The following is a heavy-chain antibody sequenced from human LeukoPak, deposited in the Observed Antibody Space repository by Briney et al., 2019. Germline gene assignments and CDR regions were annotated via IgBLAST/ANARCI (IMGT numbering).Heavy chain of an antibody. D-gene: IGHD3-16*02. CDR2: FDPEDGET. CDR3: ATGSLRLGEFSLGY. CDR1: GYTLTELS. J-gene: IGHJ4*02. Sequence: ASLKVSCKVSGYTLTELSMHWVRQAPGKGLEWRGGFDPEDGETVYAQRFQGRVTMTEDTSTDTAYMELSSLRSEDTAVYYCATGSLRLGEFSLGYWGQGTLVTVSS. V-gene: IGHV1-24*01.